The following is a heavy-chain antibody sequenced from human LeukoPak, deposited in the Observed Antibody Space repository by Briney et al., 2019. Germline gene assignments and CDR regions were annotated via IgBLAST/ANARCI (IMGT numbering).Heavy chain of an antibody. D-gene: IGHD1-20*01. J-gene: IGHJ3*02. Sequence: GGSLRLSCAASGFTFSSYAMNWVRQAPGKGLEWVSAISGSGGSTYYADSVKGRFTISRDNSKNTLYLQMNSLKAEDTAVYYCAREGGIYNWGGSSGAFDIWGQGTMVTVSS. V-gene: IGHV3-23*01. CDR1: GFTFSSYA. CDR3: AREGGIYNWGGSSGAFDI. CDR2: ISGSGGST.